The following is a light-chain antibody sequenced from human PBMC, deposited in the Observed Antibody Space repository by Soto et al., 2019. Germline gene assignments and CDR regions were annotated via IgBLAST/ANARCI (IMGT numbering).Light chain of an antibody. Sequence: DVQMTQSPSSLSASVVDRVTITCRASQSISFYLNWYQQKPGNAPKVLIYAASNLQTGVPSRFSGSGSGTDFTLTINSLQPEDFATYSCQQSYSTPISCGQGTRLEN. CDR1: QSISFY. CDR3: QQSYSTPIS. CDR2: AAS. V-gene: IGKV1-39*01. J-gene: IGKJ5*01.